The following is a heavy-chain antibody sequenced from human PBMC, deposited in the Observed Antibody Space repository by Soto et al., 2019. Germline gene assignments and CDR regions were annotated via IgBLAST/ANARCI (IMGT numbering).Heavy chain of an antibody. V-gene: IGHV1-18*01. CDR2: ISASNGNT. CDR3: VGGYSGSNNFYY. Sequence: VQFVQSGAAVKNSGASVKVSCKASGYTFTSYGFSWVRQAPGQGLEWMGWISASNGNTNYAQKLQRRVTMPTDTSTSSDSIKLRSQRSDDTTVYYCVGGYSGSNNFYYWGQGTLVTVSP. D-gene: IGHD1-26*01. CDR1: GYTFTSYG. J-gene: IGHJ4*02.